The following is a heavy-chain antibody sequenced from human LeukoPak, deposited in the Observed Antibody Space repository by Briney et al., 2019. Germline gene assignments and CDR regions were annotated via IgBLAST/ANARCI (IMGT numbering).Heavy chain of an antibody. Sequence: PGGSLRLSCAASGFTFSTFSMNWVRQAPGKGLEWVSYIGSSDTYIYYADSVKGRFTISRDNAKNSLYLQMNSLRAEDTAVHYCARGDYFDSSGYYYVSHYYYGMDVWAKGPRSPSP. D-gene: IGHD3-22*01. CDR3: ARGDYFDSSGYYYVSHYYYGMDV. CDR1: GFTFSTFS. J-gene: IGHJ6*02. CDR2: IGSSDTYI. V-gene: IGHV3-21*01.